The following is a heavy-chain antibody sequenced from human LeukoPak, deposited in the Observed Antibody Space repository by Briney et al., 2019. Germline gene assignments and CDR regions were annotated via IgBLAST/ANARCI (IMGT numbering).Heavy chain of an antibody. CDR2: IRYDASYK. D-gene: IGHD1-1*01. CDR1: GFTFSSYW. CDR3: AKTRGIINWHYFDY. V-gene: IGHV3-30*02. J-gene: IGHJ4*02. Sequence: PGGSLRLSCAASGFTFSSYWMSWVRQAPGKGLEWVAFIRYDASYKFYADSVTGRFTISRDNSKNTLYLQMNSLRPEDTAVYYCAKTRGIINWHYFDYWGQGTLVTVSS.